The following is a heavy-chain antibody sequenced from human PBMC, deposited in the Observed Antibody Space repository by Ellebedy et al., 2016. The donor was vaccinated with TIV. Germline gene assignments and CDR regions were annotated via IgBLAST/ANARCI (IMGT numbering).Heavy chain of an antibody. Sequence: GESLKISCAASGFTFSSYWMHWVRQAPGKGLVWVSRINSDGSVTTYADSVKGRFTISRDNAKNTLYLRMSSLRAEDTAVYYCARDLPGGGWAFDSWGQGTLVTVSS. V-gene: IGHV3-74*01. CDR2: INSDGSVT. D-gene: IGHD6-19*01. CDR1: GFTFSSYW. CDR3: ARDLPGGGWAFDS. J-gene: IGHJ4*02.